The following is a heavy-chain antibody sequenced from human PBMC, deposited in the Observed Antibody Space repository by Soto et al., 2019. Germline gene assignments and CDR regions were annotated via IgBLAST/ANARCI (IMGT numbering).Heavy chain of an antibody. CDR3: ARDGTSNWV. Sequence: ELQLVAAGGGLVQPGGSLRLSCAASGFTVSNNYVRWVRQAPGKGLEWVSLIFSNGDTCYADSVKGRFTISRDSSSNTLYLQMNSLRVEDTAVYYCARDGTSNWVGGQGIHVTVSS. CDR2: IFSNGDT. V-gene: IGHV3-66*01. D-gene: IGHD1-1*01. J-gene: IGHJ4*02. CDR1: GFTVSNNY.